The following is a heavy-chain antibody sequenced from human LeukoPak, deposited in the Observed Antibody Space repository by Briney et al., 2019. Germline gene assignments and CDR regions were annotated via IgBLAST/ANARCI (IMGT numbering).Heavy chain of an antibody. D-gene: IGHD4-23*01. CDR1: GGTFSSYA. CDR2: IIPILGIA. CDR3: VLNPSTVVSLVDY. Sequence: ASVRVSCKASGGTFSSYAISWVRQAPGQGLEWMGRIIPILGIANYAQKFQGRVTITADKSTSTAYMELSSLRSEDTAVYYCVLNPSTVVSLVDYWGQGTLVTVSS. V-gene: IGHV1-69*04. J-gene: IGHJ4*02.